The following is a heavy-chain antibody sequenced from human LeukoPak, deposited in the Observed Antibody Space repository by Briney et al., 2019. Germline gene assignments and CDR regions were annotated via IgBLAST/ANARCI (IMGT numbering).Heavy chain of an antibody. CDR1: GGSFSDYY. V-gene: IGHV4-34*01. J-gene: IGHJ4*02. D-gene: IGHD5-24*01. CDR2: INHSGST. Sequence: SETLSLTCAVYGGSFSDYYWSWIRQPPGKGLEWIGEINHSGSTNYNPSLKSRVTISVDTSKNQFSLKLSSVTAADTAVYYCARGRRWLPAFWGQGTLVTVSS. CDR3: ARGRRWLPAF.